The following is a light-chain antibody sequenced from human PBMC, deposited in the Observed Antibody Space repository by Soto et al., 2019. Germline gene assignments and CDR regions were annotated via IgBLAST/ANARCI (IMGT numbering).Light chain of an antibody. CDR2: EVS. CDR3: RSYTTSSTRV. CDR1: SSDVGIYNY. V-gene: IGLV2-14*01. J-gene: IGLJ1*01. Sequence: QSALAQPASVSGSPGQSIAISCTGSSSDVGIYNYVSWYQQHPGKVPKLIIYEVSNRPSGVSNRFSGSKSGNTASLTISGLQAEDEDDYYCRSYTTSSTRVFGTGTKVTVL.